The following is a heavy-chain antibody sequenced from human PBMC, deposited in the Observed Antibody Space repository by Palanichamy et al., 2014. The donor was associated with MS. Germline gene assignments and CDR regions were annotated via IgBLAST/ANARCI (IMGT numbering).Heavy chain of an antibody. V-gene: IGHV5-10-1*03. CDR2: IDPSDSYT. J-gene: IGHJ4*02. CDR3: ARLPERNYYDGSAYYSPESLPGLVC. CDR1: GTNFTNYW. Sequence: EEQLVQSGTEVKKPGESLRISCKGSGTNFTNYWISWVRQMPGKGLEWMGRIDPSDSYTNYSPSSQGHVTFSADKSILTAYLQWSSLKASDTAMYYCARLPERNYYDGSAYYSPESLPGLVCWGQGTLVTVSS. D-gene: IGHD3-22*01.